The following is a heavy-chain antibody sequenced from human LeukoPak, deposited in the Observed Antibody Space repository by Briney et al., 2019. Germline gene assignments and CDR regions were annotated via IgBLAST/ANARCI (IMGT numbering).Heavy chain of an antibody. V-gene: IGHV3-48*02. D-gene: IGHD3-22*01. Sequence: PGGSLRLSCAASGFTFSSYSMNWVRQAPGKGLEWISYTSGSSRVIYYADSVKGRFTTSRDNAKNSLYLQVNSLRDEDTAVYYCARDMDTSGYTFDYWGQGTLVTVSS. CDR3: ARDMDTSGYTFDY. CDR1: GFTFSSYS. J-gene: IGHJ4*02. CDR2: TSGSSRVI.